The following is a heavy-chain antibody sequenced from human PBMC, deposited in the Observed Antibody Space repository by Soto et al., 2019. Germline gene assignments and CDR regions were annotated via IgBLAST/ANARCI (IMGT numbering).Heavy chain of an antibody. CDR3: ARDPGFGFGYSYAFAMDV. CDR1: GGTFSSYA. Sequence: SVKVSCKASGGTFSSYAISWVRQAPGQGLEWMGGIIPIFGTANYAQKFQGRVTITADESTSTAYMELSSLRSEDTAVYFCARDPGFGFGYSYAFAMDVWGQGTTVTVSS. J-gene: IGHJ6*02. CDR2: IIPIFGTA. D-gene: IGHD5-18*01. V-gene: IGHV1-69*13.